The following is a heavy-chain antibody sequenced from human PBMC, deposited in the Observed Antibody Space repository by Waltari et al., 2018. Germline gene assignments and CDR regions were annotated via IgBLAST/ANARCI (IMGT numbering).Heavy chain of an antibody. Sequence: EVQLVESGVGLIQPGGSLRLSCAASGFTVSPNYMSWVRQAPGKGLEWVSTIYTDGSTYYADSVKGRFTISRDNSKNTLYLQMNSLRADDTAVYYCASSGSYYTFDFWGQGTLVTVSS. D-gene: IGHD1-26*01. J-gene: IGHJ4*02. CDR3: ASSGSYYTFDF. V-gene: IGHV3-53*01. CDR2: IYTDGST. CDR1: GFTVSPNY.